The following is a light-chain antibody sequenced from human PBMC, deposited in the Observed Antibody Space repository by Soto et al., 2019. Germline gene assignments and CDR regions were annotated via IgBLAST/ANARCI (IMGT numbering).Light chain of an antibody. Sequence: IVLPQSPATLSLSPGESATLSCRASQRISRNLAWYQQKPGQAPRLLIYDASTRATAIPARFSGSGSETEFTLTISSLQSEDSAVYYCQQYNNWPPWTFGQGTKV. CDR3: QQYNNWPPWT. CDR1: QRISRN. J-gene: IGKJ1*01. V-gene: IGKV3-15*01. CDR2: DAS.